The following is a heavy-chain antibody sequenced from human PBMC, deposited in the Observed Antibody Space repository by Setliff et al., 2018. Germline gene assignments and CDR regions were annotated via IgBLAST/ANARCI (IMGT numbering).Heavy chain of an antibody. J-gene: IGHJ4*02. Sequence: LSLTCAVYGGSFSGYYWSWIRQPPGKGLEWIGEINHSGSTNYNPSLKSRVTISVGTSKNQFSLKLSSVTAADTAVHYCARGRIAAALYYFDYWGQGTLVTVSS. CDR3: ARGRIAAALYYFDY. D-gene: IGHD6-13*01. V-gene: IGHV4-34*01. CDR1: GGSFSGYY. CDR2: INHSGST.